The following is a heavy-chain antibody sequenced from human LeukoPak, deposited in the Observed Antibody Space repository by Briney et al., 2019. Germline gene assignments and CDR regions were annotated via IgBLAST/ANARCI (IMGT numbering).Heavy chain of an antibody. Sequence: GGSLRLSCAASGFTFSSYSMNWVRQAPGKGLEWVSYISSSSSMIYYADSVKGRFTISRDNAKNSLYLQMNSLRAEDTAVYYCARDLGLRAPDYWGQGTLVTVSS. CDR3: ARDLGLRAPDY. V-gene: IGHV3-48*01. CDR2: ISSSSSMI. CDR1: GFTFSSYS. D-gene: IGHD3-16*01. J-gene: IGHJ4*02.